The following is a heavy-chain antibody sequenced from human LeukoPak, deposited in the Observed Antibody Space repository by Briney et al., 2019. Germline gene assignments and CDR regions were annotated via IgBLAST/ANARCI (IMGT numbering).Heavy chain of an antibody. CDR3: ARDTRIKQLVGNDY. J-gene: IGHJ4*02. Sequence: PGGSLRLSCAASGFTFSSYEMNWVRQAPGKGLEWVSYISSSGSTIYYADSVKGRFTISRDNAKNSLYLQMNRLRAEDTAVYYCARDTRIKQLVGNDYWGQGTLVTVSS. V-gene: IGHV3-48*03. CDR2: ISSSGSTI. D-gene: IGHD6-13*01. CDR1: GFTFSSYE.